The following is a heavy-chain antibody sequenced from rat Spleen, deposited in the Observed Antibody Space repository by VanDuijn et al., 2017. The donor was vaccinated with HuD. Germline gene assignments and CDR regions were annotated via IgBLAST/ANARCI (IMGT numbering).Heavy chain of an antibody. D-gene: IGHD3-7*01. V-gene: IGHV5-29*01. CDR2: IIYDGSST. J-gene: IGHJ4*01. CDR1: GFTFSNYY. Sequence: EVQLVESGGGLVQPGRSMKLSCAALGFTFSNYYMAWVRQAPTKGLEWVATIIYDGSSTYYRDSVKGRFTISRDNAKSTLYLQMDSLRSEDTATYYCARLKYRARVMDAWGQGASVTVSS. CDR3: ARLKYRARVMDA.